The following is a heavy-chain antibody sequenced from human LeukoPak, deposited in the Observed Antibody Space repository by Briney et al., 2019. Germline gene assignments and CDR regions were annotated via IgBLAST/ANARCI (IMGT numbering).Heavy chain of an antibody. Sequence: PGRSLRLSCAASGFTFSNYAIHWVRQAPGKGLEWVAVISYDGSNKYYADSVKGRFTISRDNSKNTVYLQMSSLRAEDTAVYYCVRDKVGYGSGVIDYWGQGTLVTVSS. J-gene: IGHJ4*02. D-gene: IGHD3-10*01. CDR2: ISYDGSNK. CDR1: GFTFSNYA. CDR3: VRDKVGYGSGVIDY. V-gene: IGHV3-30-3*01.